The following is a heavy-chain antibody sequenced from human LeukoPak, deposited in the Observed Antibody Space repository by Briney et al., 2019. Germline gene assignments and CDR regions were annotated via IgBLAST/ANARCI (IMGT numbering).Heavy chain of an antibody. CDR1: GGPISSGGYS. CDR3: ARAPSGSYYAFDY. CDR2: IYHSGST. D-gene: IGHD1-26*01. V-gene: IGHV4-30-2*01. J-gene: IGHJ4*02. Sequence: PSQTLSLTCAVSGGPISSGGYSWSWIRQPPGMGLEWIGYIYHSGSTYYNPSLKSRVTISVDRSKNQFSLKLSSVTAADTAVYYCARAPSGSYYAFDYWGQGTLVTVSS.